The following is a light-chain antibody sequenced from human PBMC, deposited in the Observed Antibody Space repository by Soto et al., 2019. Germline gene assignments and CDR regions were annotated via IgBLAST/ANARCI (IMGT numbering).Light chain of an antibody. J-gene: IGKJ1*01. Sequence: DIQMTQSPSTLSGSPGDRVTITCRASQTISSWLAWYQQKPGKAPKLLIYKASTLKSGVPSRFSGSGSGTEFTLTISSLQPDDFATYYCQHYNSYSEAFGQGTKVDIK. CDR2: KAS. V-gene: IGKV1-5*03. CDR1: QTISSW. CDR3: QHYNSYSEA.